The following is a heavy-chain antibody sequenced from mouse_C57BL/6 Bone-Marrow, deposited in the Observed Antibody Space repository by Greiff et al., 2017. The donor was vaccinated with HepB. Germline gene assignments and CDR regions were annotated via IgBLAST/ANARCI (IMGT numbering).Heavy chain of an antibody. CDR3: ARRISRDYYAMDY. CDR2: ISNGGGST. Sequence: EVQLVESGGGLVQPGGSLKLSCAASGFTFSDYYMYWVRQTPEKRLEWVAYISNGGGSTYCPDTVKGRFTISRDNAKNTLYLQMSRLKSEDTAMYYCARRISRDYYAMDYWGQGTSVTVSS. V-gene: IGHV5-12*01. CDR1: GFTFSDYY. D-gene: IGHD3-3*01. J-gene: IGHJ4*01.